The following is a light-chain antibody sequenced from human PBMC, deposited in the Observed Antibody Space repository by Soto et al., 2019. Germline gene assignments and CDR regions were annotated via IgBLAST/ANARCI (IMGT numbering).Light chain of an antibody. CDR2: RNA. Sequence: QSVLTQPPSASRTPGQRITISCSGSSSNIGSNYVYWYQQLPGTAPKLLIYRNAQRPSGVPDRFSGSTSCTSASLAISGLRSEDESDYYCASWDDSLRGAFGTGTKLTVL. J-gene: IGLJ1*01. V-gene: IGLV1-47*01. CDR1: SSNIGSNY. CDR3: ASWDDSLRGA.